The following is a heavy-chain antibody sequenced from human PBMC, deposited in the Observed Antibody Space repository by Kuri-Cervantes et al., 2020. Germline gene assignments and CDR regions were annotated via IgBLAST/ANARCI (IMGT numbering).Heavy chain of an antibody. CDR3: AKGVVVTRYGMDV. CDR1: GFTLDDYT. J-gene: IGHJ6*02. V-gene: IGHV3-9*01. D-gene: IGHD3-22*01. Sequence: SLKISCAASGFTLDDYTMHWVRQAPGKGLEWVSGISWNSGSIGYADSVKGRFTISRDNAKNSLYLQMNSLRAEDTALYYCAKGVVVTRYGMDVWGQGTTVTVSS. CDR2: ISWNSGSI.